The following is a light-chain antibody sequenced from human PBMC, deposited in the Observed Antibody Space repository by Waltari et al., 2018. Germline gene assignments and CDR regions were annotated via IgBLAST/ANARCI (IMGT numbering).Light chain of an antibody. CDR3: LQSLQTLWT. V-gene: IGKV2-28*01. CDR2: LGS. Sequence: DIVVSQSPRARPVTPGEPASISCRSSQSLPHKNGNNSLDWYLQKPGQAPQLLIYLGSNRASGVPDRFSGSGSGTDFTLRISRVEAEDVGVYYCLQSLQTLWTFGPGTKVEIK. J-gene: IGKJ1*01. CDR1: QSLPHKNGNNS.